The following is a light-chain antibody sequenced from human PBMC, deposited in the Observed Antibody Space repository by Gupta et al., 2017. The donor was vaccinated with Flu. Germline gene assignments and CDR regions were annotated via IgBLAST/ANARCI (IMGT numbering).Light chain of an antibody. J-gene: IGKJ1*01. V-gene: IGKV3-15*01. CDR2: GAS. Sequence: EIVMTQFPATLSVSPGERATLSCRASQSINSNLAWYQQKPGQAPRLLIYGASTRATGIPARFSGSGSGTEFTLTISSLQSEDFGVYYCQQYNNWPRTFGQGTKVEIK. CDR3: QQYNNWPRT. CDR1: QSINSN.